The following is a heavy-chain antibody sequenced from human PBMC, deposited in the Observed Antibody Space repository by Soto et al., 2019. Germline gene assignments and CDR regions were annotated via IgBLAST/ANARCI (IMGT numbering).Heavy chain of an antibody. V-gene: IGHV3-73*01. CDR1: GFTFSGSA. Sequence: GGSLRLSCAASGFTFSGSAMHWVRQASGKGLEWVGRIRSKANSYATAYAASVKGRFTISRDDSKNTAYLQMNSLKTEDTAVYYCTSLVVVPAANLGHAWGQGTLVTVSS. D-gene: IGHD2-2*01. CDR2: IRSKANSYAT. J-gene: IGHJ5*02. CDR3: TSLVVVPAANLGHA.